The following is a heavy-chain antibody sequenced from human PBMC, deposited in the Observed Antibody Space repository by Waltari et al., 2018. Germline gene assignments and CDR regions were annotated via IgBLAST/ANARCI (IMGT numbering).Heavy chain of an antibody. J-gene: IGHJ4*02. Sequence: EVQLVESGGGLVQPGGSLRLSCAASGFTFSSYAMSWVRQAPGKGLEWFSAISGSGGSTYYADSVKGRFTISRDNSKNTLYLQMNSLRAEDTAVYYSVLLWFGEPRYFDYWGQGTLVTVSS. CDR2: ISGSGGST. D-gene: IGHD3-10*01. CDR3: VLLWFGEPRYFDY. CDR1: GFTFSSYA. V-gene: IGHV3-23*04.